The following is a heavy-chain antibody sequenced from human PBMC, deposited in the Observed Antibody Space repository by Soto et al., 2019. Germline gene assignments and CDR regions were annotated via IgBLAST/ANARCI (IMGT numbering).Heavy chain of an antibody. J-gene: IGHJ4*02. CDR3: ARAFDFWSGYNQIDY. Sequence: GGSLRLSCAASGFTFSSYAMHWVRQAPGKGLEWVAVISYDGSNKYYADSVKGRFTISRDNSKNTLYLQMNSLRAEDTAVYYCARAFDFWSGYNQIDYWGQGTLVTVSS. CDR1: GFTFSSYA. V-gene: IGHV3-30-3*01. D-gene: IGHD3-3*01. CDR2: ISYDGSNK.